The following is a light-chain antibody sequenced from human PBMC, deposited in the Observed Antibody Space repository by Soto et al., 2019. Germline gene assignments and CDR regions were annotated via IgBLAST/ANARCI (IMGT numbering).Light chain of an antibody. CDR1: HNIGSN. CDR3: QQFHNWPLT. CDR2: GAS. V-gene: IGKV3-15*01. Sequence: EIVMTQSPATLSVSPGERVTFSCRASHNIGSNLAWYQHKPGQAPSLLIYGASTGATGIPARFSGSGYGTEFTLTIYSLQSEDFAVYYCQQFHNWPLTFGGGTKVDIK. J-gene: IGKJ4*01.